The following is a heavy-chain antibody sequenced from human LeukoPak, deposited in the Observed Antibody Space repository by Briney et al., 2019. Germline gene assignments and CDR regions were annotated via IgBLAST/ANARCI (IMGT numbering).Heavy chain of an antibody. D-gene: IGHD1-26*01. CDR3: ARMGVGGPFDY. J-gene: IGHJ4*02. CDR2: IGTAGDT. CDR1: GFTFSSYG. Sequence: GGSLRLSCAASGFTFSSYGMRWVRQATGKGLEWVSAIGTAGDTYYPGSVKGRFTISRENAKNSLYLQMNSLRAGDTAVYYCARMGVGGPFDYWGQGTLVTVSS. V-gene: IGHV3-13*01.